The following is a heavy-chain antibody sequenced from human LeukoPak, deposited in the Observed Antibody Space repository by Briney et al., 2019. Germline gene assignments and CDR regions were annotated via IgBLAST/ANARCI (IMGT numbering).Heavy chain of an antibody. V-gene: IGHV3-23*01. D-gene: IGHD3-22*01. Sequence: GGSLRLSCAASGFTFSSYAMSWVRQAPGKGLEWVSGTSGSGGSTYYAGSVKGRFTISRDNSKNTLYLQMNSLRVEDTAVYYCARAYDSSGYEVDYWGQGTLVTVSS. J-gene: IGHJ4*02. CDR1: GFTFSSYA. CDR2: TSGSGGST. CDR3: ARAYDSSGYEVDY.